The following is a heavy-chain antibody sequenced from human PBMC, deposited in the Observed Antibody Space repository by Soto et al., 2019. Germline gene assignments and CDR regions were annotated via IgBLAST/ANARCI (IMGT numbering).Heavy chain of an antibody. CDR3: ARSVEGHFDY. CDR2: ITSDTKTI. V-gene: IGHV3-48*02. J-gene: IGHJ4*02. Sequence: EVQLVESGGALVQPGGSLRLSCAASGFKFSIYGMNWVRQAPGKGLEWSAYITSDTKTIKYADSVKGRFTISRDNAKNSVYLQMNSLSDEDTAVYYCARSVEGHFDYWGQGTVVTVSS. CDR1: GFKFSIYG. D-gene: IGHD6-19*01.